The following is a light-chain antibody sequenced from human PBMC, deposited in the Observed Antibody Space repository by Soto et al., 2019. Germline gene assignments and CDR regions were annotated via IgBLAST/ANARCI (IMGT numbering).Light chain of an antibody. Sequence: QSALTQPASVSGSPGRSMAFSCTGTRVDVGAYNYVSWYQQHPGKAPKLMISEVTNRPSGVSDRFSGSKSGNTASLTISGLQAEDEADYYCSSFTSRFTFVFGTGTKLTVL. CDR1: RVDVGAYNY. CDR2: EVT. V-gene: IGLV2-14*01. CDR3: SSFTSRFTFV. J-gene: IGLJ1*01.